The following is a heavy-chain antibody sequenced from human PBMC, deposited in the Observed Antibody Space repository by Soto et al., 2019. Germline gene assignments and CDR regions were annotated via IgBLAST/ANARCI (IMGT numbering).Heavy chain of an antibody. V-gene: IGHV4-59*08. CDR3: ARRWGTTFDY. CDR2: IYYSGST. Sequence: QVQLQESGPGLVKPSETLSLTCTVSGGSISSYYWSWIRQPPGKGLEWIGYIYYSGSTNYNPSLKGRVTISVATSKTQFSLKLSSVTAADTAVYHCARRWGTTFDYWGQGTLVTVSS. CDR1: GGSISSYY. D-gene: IGHD3-16*01. J-gene: IGHJ4*02.